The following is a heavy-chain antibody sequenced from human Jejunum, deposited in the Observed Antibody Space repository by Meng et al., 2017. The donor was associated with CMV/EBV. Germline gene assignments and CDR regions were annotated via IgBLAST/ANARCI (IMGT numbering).Heavy chain of an antibody. V-gene: IGHV4-30-4*08. CDR3: ARGASGGFRFDY. CDR1: GGSISSGDNY. D-gene: IGHD5-12*01. J-gene: IGHJ4*02. CDR2: IYYSGST. Sequence: GQLQESGPGLGKPSPTLSLPCTVSGGSISSGDNYWSWIRQPPGKGLEWIGYIYYSGSTYYNPSLKSRLTISVDTSKNQFSLNLTSVTAADTAVYYCARGASGGFRFDYWGQGTLVTVSS.